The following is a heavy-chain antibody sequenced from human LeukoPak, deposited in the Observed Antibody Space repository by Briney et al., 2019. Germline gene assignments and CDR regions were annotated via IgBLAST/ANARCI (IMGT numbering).Heavy chain of an antibody. CDR1: GFTFDGHA. D-gene: IGHD3-10*01. Sequence: PGGSLRLSCAVSGFTFDGHAMHWVRHAPGKGLEWVAGTSWNSGIIAYADSVKGRFTISRDNAKNSLYLQMNSLRPEDTAMYYCVKDKGPMVRGDGMDVWGQGTAVTASS. CDR3: VKDKGPMVRGDGMDV. V-gene: IGHV3-9*01. CDR2: TSWNSGII. J-gene: IGHJ6*02.